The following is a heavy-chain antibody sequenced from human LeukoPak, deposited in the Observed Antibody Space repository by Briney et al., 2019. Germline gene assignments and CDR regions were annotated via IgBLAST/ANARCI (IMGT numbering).Heavy chain of an antibody. D-gene: IGHD4-17*01. V-gene: IGHV3-48*01. Sequence: GGSLRLSCAASGFTFSSYFAMNWVRQAPGKGLEWVSYISSASSTIYYADSVKGRFTISRDNAKNSLYLQMNSLRADDTAVYYCARATPYGQEFDYWGQGTLVTVSS. CDR2: ISSASSTI. CDR3: ARATPYGQEFDY. J-gene: IGHJ4*02. CDR1: GFTFSSYFA.